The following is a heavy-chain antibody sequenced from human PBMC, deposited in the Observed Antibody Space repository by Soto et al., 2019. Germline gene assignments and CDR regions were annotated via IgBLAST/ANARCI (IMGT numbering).Heavy chain of an antibody. CDR1: GGSISSYC. J-gene: IGHJ4*02. V-gene: IGHV4-59*08. CDR3: ARRNLFFDY. CDR2: VYHSGSR. Sequence: PLEILSLTCTVSGGSISSYCWSWIRQPPGKGLEWIGFVYHSGSRNYDPSLKGRVTISVDTSKNQFFLKLTSVTAADTALYYCARRNLFFDYWGQGALVTVSS.